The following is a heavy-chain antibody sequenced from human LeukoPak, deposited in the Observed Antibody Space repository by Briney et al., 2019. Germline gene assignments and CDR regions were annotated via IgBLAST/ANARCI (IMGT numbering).Heavy chain of an antibody. CDR2: ISSSSNYI. V-gene: IGHV3-21*01. CDR3: AREGGGWDYYMDV. CDR1: GFTFSSYS. Sequence: GGSLRLSCAASGFTFSSYSMNWVRQAPGKGLEWVSSISSSSNYIYYADSVKGRFTIPRDNAKNSLYLQMNSLRADDTAVYYCAREGGGWDYYMDVWGKGTTVTVSS. D-gene: IGHD3-16*01. J-gene: IGHJ6*03.